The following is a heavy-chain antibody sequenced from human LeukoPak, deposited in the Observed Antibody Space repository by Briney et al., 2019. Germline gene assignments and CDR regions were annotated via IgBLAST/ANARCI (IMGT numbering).Heavy chain of an antibody. J-gene: IGHJ4*02. Sequence: SETLSLTCTVSGGSISSGDYYWSWIRQPPGKGLEWIGYIYYSGSAYYNPSLMSRVTISLDMSKKQFSLRLTSVTAADTAVYYCANTRVYSNSGRFYFDYWGQGTLVTVSS. D-gene: IGHD6-13*01. V-gene: IGHV4-30-4*02. CDR2: IYYSGSA. CDR1: GGSISSGDYY. CDR3: ANTRVYSNSGRFYFDY.